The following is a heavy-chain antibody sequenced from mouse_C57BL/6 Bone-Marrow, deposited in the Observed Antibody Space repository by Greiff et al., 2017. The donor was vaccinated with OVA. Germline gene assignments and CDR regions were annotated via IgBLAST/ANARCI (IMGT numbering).Heavy chain of an antibody. CDR2: ILPGSGST. V-gene: IGHV1-9*01. Sequence: LVKPGASVKLSCKATGYTFTGYWIEWVKQRPGHGLEWIGEILPGSGSTNYNEKFKGKATFTADTSSNTAYMQLSSLTTEVSAIYYCARERRSLYGSYPFWYFDVWGTGTTVTVSS. CDR1: GYTFTGYW. CDR3: ARERRSLYGSYPFWYFDV. D-gene: IGHD1-1*01. J-gene: IGHJ1*03.